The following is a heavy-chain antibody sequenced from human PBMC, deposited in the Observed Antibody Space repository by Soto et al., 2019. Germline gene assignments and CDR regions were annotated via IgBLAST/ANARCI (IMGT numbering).Heavy chain of an antibody. CDR1: GFTFSSYG. D-gene: IGHD6-19*01. CDR2: ISYDGSNK. Sequence: VQLVESGGGVVQPGRSLRLSCAASGFTFSSYGMHWVRQAPGKGLEWVAVISYDGSNKYYADSVKGRFTISRDNSKNTLYLQMNSLRAEDTAVYYCAKDMIGAAVAGLDYWGQGTLVTVSS. V-gene: IGHV3-30*18. CDR3: AKDMIGAAVAGLDY. J-gene: IGHJ4*02.